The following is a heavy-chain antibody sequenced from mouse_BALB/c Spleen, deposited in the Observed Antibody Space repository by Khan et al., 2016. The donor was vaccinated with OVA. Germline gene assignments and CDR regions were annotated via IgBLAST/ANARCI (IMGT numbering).Heavy chain of an antibody. D-gene: IGHD1-1*01. CDR3: ARVNYGSRDYFDY. V-gene: IGHV1-9*01. CDR1: GYTFSSYW. CDR2: ILPGSGSR. J-gene: IGHJ2*01. Sequence: QVQLQQSGAELMKPGASVKISCKATGYTFSSYWLEWVKQRPGHGLEWIGEILPGSGSRNYNEKFKGKATFTADISSKTTYMQLSSLTSEDSAVYYCARVNYGSRDYFDYGGQGTTRTVSS.